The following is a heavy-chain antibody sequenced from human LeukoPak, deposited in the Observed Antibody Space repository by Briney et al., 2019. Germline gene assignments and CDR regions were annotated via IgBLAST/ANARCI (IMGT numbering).Heavy chain of an antibody. CDR1: GGSISSYY. CDR3: ARITMVRGVMLAAFSYFDY. Sequence: SETLSLTCTVSGGSISSYYWSWIRQPPGKGLEWNGSIYYSGSTYYNPSLKSRVTISVDTSKNQFSLKLSSVTAADTAVYYCARITMVRGVMLAAFSYFDYWGQGTLVTVSS. CDR2: IYYSGST. J-gene: IGHJ4*02. V-gene: IGHV4-59*05. D-gene: IGHD3-10*01.